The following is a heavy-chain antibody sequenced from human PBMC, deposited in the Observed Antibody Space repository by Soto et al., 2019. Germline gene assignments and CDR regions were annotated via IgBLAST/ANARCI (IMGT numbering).Heavy chain of an antibody. J-gene: IGHJ6*02. CDR3: ARTLAAGLSYYYGMDV. CDR1: GFTFSSYA. CDR2: ISYDGSNK. D-gene: IGHD6-25*01. Sequence: GGSLRLSCAASGFTFSSYAMHWVRQAPGKGLEWVAVISYDGSNKYYADSVKGRFTISRDNSKNTLYLQMNSLRAEDTAVHYCARTLAAGLSYYYGMDVWGQGTTVTVSS. V-gene: IGHV3-30-3*01.